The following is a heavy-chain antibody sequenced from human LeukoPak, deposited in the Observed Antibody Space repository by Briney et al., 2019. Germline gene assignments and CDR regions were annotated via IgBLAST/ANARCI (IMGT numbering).Heavy chain of an antibody. J-gene: IGHJ4*02. CDR3: ARVALRWLQSYYFDY. CDR2: INPNSGGT. CDR1: GYTFTGYY. Sequence: ASVKVSCKASGYTFTGYYIHWVRQAPGQGLEWMGRINPNSGGTNYAQKFQGRVTMTRDTSISTAYMELSRLRSDDTAVYYCARVALRWLQSYYFDYWGQGTLVTVSS. D-gene: IGHD5-24*01. V-gene: IGHV1-2*06.